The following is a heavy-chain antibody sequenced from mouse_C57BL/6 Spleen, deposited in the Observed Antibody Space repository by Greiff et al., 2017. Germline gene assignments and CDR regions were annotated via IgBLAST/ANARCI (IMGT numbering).Heavy chain of an antibody. CDR2: IYPGSGST. V-gene: IGHV1-55*01. J-gene: IGHJ4*01. D-gene: IGHD1-1*01. Sequence: QVQLQQPGAELVKPGASVKMSCKASGYTFTSYWITWVKQRPGQGLEWIGDIYPGSGSTNYNEKFKSKATLTVDTSYSTAYMQLSSLTSEDYAVYYCARRCYYDGSSYEAIDYWGQGTSVTVSS. CDR3: ARRCYYDGSSYEAIDY. CDR1: GYTFTSYW.